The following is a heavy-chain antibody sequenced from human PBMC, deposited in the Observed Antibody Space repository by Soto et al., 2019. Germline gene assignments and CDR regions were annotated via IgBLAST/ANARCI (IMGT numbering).Heavy chain of an antibody. CDR3: ARRYGSGSYYNGGRYYYYGMDA. V-gene: IGHV4-34*01. CDR1: VGSFSVYY. J-gene: IGHJ6*01. D-gene: IGHD3-10*01. Sequence: AEALSLTCAVYVGSFSVYYWSWIRQPPGKGLDLIGEINHSGSTNCNPSLKSRVTISVDTSKNQFSLKLSSVTAADTAVYYCARRYGSGSYYNGGRYYYYGMDAWGQGTTVTVPS. CDR2: INHSGST.